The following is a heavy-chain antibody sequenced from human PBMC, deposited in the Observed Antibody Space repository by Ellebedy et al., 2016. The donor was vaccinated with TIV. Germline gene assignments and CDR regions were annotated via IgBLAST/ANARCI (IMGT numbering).Heavy chain of an antibody. CDR3: ATDGSYGDYLSPAHASVM. V-gene: IGHV3-7*01. CDR2: INQDATKT. J-gene: IGHJ3*02. D-gene: IGHD4-17*01. Sequence: GGSLRLSCAASGFSFRSYWMTWVRQAPGKGLEWVANINQDATKTFYVDSVEGRFTISRDNAKNSLFLQMNSLGAEDTAVYYCATDGSYGDYLSPAHASVMWGHGTLVSVSS. CDR1: GFSFRSYW.